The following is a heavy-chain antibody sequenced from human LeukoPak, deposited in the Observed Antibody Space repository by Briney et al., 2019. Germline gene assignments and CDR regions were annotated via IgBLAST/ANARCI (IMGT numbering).Heavy chain of an antibody. D-gene: IGHD2-2*02. J-gene: IGHJ4*02. Sequence: GGSLRLSLAASSLIVIRNFVRGVRQAPGKGLEWVSVIYSGGSTYYADSVKGRFTISRHNSKNTLYLQMNSLRAEDTAVYYWARLYGAVVDGSPYFDYWGQGTLVTVSS. CDR1: SLIVIRNF. V-gene: IGHV3-53*04. CDR2: IYSGGST. CDR3: ARLYGAVVDGSPYFDY.